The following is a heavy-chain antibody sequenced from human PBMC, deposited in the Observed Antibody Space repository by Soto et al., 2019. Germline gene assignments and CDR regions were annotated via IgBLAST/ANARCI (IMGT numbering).Heavy chain of an antibody. CDR1: GYTFSNNA. V-gene: IGHV1-3*01. CDR3: ASATYHSGGSATFAMAV. D-gene: IGHD3-10*01. J-gene: IGHJ6*04. Sequence: QVHLLQSGAEVKEPGASVRISCKASGYTFSNNAIHWVRQAPGQELEWMGWINGGNGYTKYSQNFQDSVTLTRETPARTTDMELSSLRSEDTAIFSCASATYHSGGSATFAMAVWAKGTTVTVSS. CDR2: INGGNGYT.